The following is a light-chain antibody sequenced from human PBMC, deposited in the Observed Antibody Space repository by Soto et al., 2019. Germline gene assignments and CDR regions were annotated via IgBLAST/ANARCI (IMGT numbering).Light chain of an antibody. CDR3: QQLNSYPWT. CDR2: AAS. V-gene: IGKV1-9*01. Sequence: DIQLTQSPSFLSASVGDRVTLTCRASQGISSYLAWYQQKPGKAPKLLIYAASTLQSGVPSRFSGSGSGTEFNLTISSLQPEDFATYYCQQLNSYPWTFGQGTKVEIK. J-gene: IGKJ1*01. CDR1: QGISSY.